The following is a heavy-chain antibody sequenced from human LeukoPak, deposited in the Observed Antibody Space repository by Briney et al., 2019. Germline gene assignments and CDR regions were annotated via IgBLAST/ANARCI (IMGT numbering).Heavy chain of an antibody. CDR3: ARDSGSYSGFAFDI. V-gene: IGHV3-21*01. J-gene: IGHJ3*02. Sequence: GGSLRLSCAASGFTLSSYSMNWVRQAPGKGLEWVSSISSSSSYIYYADSVKGRFTISRDNAKNSLYLQMNSLRAEDTAVYYCARDSGSYSGFAFDIWGQGTMVTVSS. CDR2: ISSSSSYI. CDR1: GFTLSSYS. D-gene: IGHD1-26*01.